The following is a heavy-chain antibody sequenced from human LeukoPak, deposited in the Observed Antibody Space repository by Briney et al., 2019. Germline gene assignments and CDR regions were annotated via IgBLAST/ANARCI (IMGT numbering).Heavy chain of an antibody. Sequence: GSSVKVSCKASGGTFSSYAISWVRQAPGQGLEWMGRIIPILGIANYAQKFQGRVTITADKSTSTAYMELSSLRSEDTAVYYCAREEVKYSGSTRSYYGMDVWGQGTTVTVSS. CDR3: AREEVKYSGSTRSYYGMDV. CDR2: IIPILGIA. CDR1: GGTFSSYA. V-gene: IGHV1-69*04. J-gene: IGHJ6*02. D-gene: IGHD1-26*01.